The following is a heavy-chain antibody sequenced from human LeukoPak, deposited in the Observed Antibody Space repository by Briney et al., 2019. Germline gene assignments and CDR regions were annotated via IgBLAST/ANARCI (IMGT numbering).Heavy chain of an antibody. CDR2: IYYSGST. V-gene: IGHV4-31*03. CDR3: ARVDYGSGSYSPLFDY. CDR1: GGSISSGGYY. Sequence: SQTLSLTCTVSGGSISSGGYYWSWIRRHPGKGLEWIGYIYYSGSTYYNPSLKSRVTISVDTSKNQFSLKLSSVTAADTAVYYCARVDYGSGSYSPLFDYWGQGTLVTVSS. D-gene: IGHD3-10*01. J-gene: IGHJ4*02.